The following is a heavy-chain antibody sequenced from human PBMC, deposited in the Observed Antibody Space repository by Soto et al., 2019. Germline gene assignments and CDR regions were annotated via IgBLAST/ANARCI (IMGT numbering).Heavy chain of an antibody. V-gene: IGHV4-34*01. CDR3: ARGLFSESSYSGGWYYFDN. J-gene: IGHJ4*02. CDR1: GGSFSGYI. Sequence: SETLSLTCAVYGGSFSGYIWTWIRQSPGKGLQWIGQINHSGSTYYNPSLKSRVTISLHTSSDQFSLELSSVTAADTAVYCCARGLFSESSYSGGWYYFDNRSQGTLVTVSS. D-gene: IGHD1-26*01. CDR2: INHSGST.